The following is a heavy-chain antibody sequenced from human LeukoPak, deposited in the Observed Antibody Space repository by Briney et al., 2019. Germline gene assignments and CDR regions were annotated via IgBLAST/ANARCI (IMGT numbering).Heavy chain of an antibody. CDR1: GFTFSSYW. CDR2: IKQDGSEK. CDR3: ARDVIIYGDYFDY. Sequence: GGSLRLSCAASGFTFSSYWMSWVRQAPGKGLEWVANIKQDGSEKYYVDSVKGRFTISRDNAKSSLYLQMNSLRAEDTAVYYCARDVIIYGDYFDYWGQGTLVTVSS. D-gene: IGHD3-10*01. J-gene: IGHJ4*02. V-gene: IGHV3-7*01.